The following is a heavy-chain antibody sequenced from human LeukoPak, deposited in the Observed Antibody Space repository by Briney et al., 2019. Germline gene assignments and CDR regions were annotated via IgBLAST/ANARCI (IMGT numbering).Heavy chain of an antibody. CDR1: GGSFSGYY. V-gene: IGHV4-34*01. Sequence: SETLSLTCAVYGGSFSGYYWSWIRQPPGKGLEWIGSIYYSGSTYYNPSLKSRVTISVDTSKNQFSLKLSSVTAADTAVYYCARLFGLLWFGESFAFFDYWGQGTLVTVSS. D-gene: IGHD3-10*01. CDR2: IYYSGST. J-gene: IGHJ4*02. CDR3: ARLFGLLWFGESFAFFDY.